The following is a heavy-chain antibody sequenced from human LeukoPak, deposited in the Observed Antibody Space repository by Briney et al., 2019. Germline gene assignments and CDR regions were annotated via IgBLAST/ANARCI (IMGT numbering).Heavy chain of an antibody. V-gene: IGHV1-8*01. CDR1: GYSFTSYD. Sequence: ASVKVSCKASGYSFTSYDINWVRQATGQGPEWMGWMNPKSGNTVYAEKLLGRATMTTDTSTTTAYLELSSLHSDDTAVYYCARAIPFGYFLGGNYYEKSSHGFDIWGQGTMVTVSS. CDR2: MNPKSGNT. D-gene: IGHD2-15*01. J-gene: IGHJ3*02. CDR3: ARAIPFGYFLGGNYYEKSSHGFDI.